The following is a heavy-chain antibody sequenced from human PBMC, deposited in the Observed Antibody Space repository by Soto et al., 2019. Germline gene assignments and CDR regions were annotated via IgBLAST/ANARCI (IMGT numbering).Heavy chain of an antibody. CDR1: GGSVSSGSYY. CDR3: ASYSSGWYDVIY. V-gene: IGHV4-61*01. Sequence: QVQLQESGPGLVKPSETLSLTCTVSGGSVSSGSYYWSWIRQPPGKGLEWIGYIYYSVSTNYNPSLKSRVTISVDTSKNQFSLKVSSVTAVDTAVYYCASYSSGWYDVIYWGQGTLVTVSS. D-gene: IGHD6-19*01. CDR2: IYYSVST. J-gene: IGHJ4*02.